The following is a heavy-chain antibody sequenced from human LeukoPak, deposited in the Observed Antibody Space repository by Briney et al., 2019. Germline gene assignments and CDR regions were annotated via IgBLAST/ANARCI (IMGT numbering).Heavy chain of an antibody. CDR1: GFTFSNSW. Sequence: PGGSLRLSCAASGFTFSNSWMSWVRQAPGKGLEGVAHIKRDGSEKHYVDSVKGRFTISRDNAKSSLFLQMNSLRAEDTAVYYCEGSAGYWGQGTLVTVSS. CDR3: EGSAGY. V-gene: IGHV3-7*01. CDR2: IKRDGSEK. J-gene: IGHJ4*02.